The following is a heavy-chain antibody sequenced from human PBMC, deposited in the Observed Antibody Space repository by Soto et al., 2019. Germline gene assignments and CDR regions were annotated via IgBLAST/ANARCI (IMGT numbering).Heavy chain of an antibody. CDR1: GYTFTSYD. D-gene: IGHD2-2*01. V-gene: IGHV1-8*01. Sequence: ASVKVSCKASGYTFTSYDINWVRQATGQGLEWMGWMNPNSGNTGYAQKFQGRVTMTRNTSISTAYMELSSLRSEDAAVYYCARGRGFCSSTSCYYWFDPWGQGTLVTVSS. CDR2: MNPNSGNT. J-gene: IGHJ5*02. CDR3: ARGRGFCSSTSCYYWFDP.